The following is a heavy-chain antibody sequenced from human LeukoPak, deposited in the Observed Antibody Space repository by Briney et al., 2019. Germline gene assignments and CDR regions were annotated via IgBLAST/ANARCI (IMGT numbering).Heavy chain of an antibody. CDR3: ARAKSGSYSFDY. D-gene: IGHD1-26*01. CDR1: GFTFSSYE. J-gene: IGHJ4*02. V-gene: IGHV3-48*03. Sequence: GGSLRLSCAASGFTFSSYEMNWVRQAPGKGLEWVSYISSSGSTIYYADSVKGRFTISRDNAKNSLYLQMNSLRAEDTAVYYCARAKSGSYSFDYWGQGTLVTVSS. CDR2: ISSSGSTI.